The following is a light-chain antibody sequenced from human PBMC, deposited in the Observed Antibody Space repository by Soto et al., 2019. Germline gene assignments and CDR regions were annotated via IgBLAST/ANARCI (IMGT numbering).Light chain of an antibody. Sequence: QSALTQPASVSGSPGQSITISCTGTSSDVGGYNYVSWYQQHPGKAPKLMIYEVSNRPSGVSNRFSGSKSGNTASLTISGLQTEDEADYYCSSWTSSSTYVLGTGTKVTVL. V-gene: IGLV2-14*01. CDR3: SSWTSSSTYV. CDR2: EVS. CDR1: SSDVGGYNY. J-gene: IGLJ1*01.